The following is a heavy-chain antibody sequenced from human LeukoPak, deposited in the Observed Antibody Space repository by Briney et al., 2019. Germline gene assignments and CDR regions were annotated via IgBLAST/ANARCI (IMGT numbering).Heavy chain of an antibody. CDR1: GFTVSSNY. V-gene: IGHV3-53*01. Sequence: GGSLRLSCAASGFTVSSNYMSWVRQAPGKGLERVSVIYSRGSTYYADSVKGRFTISRDNSKNTLYLQMNSLRAEDTAVYYCARAYSSGEGVDYWGQGTLVTASS. CDR2: IYSRGST. J-gene: IGHJ4*02. CDR3: ARAYSSGEGVDY. D-gene: IGHD6-19*01.